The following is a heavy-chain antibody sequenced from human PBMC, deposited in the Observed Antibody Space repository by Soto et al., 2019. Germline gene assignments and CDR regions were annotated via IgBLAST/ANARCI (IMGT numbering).Heavy chain of an antibody. CDR2: INPDGSEK. Sequence: GGSLRLSCAASGFSFSNVWMTWVRQAPGKGLECLACINPDGSEKYYVGSVKGRFTVSRDNARNSLYLQMNSRRADDTAVYYCTRDLIWEAHWGQGTLVNVSS. J-gene: IGHJ4*02. CDR1: GFSFSNVW. D-gene: IGHD1-26*01. CDR3: TRDLIWEAH. V-gene: IGHV3-7*01.